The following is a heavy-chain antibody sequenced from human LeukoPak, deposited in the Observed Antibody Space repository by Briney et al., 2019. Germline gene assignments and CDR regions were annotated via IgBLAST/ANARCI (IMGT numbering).Heavy chain of an antibody. D-gene: IGHD4/OR15-4a*01. V-gene: IGHV4-39*07. J-gene: IGHJ4*02. Sequence: SETLSLTCTVPGGSISSSDYYWGWIRQPPGKGLGWIGSIYFSGSTYYHPSLKSRVTISLDTSKNQFSLKVTSVTAADTAVYYCARDKTMESPNFDYWGQGTLVTVSS. CDR1: GGSISSSDYY. CDR3: ARDKTMESPNFDY. CDR2: IYFSGST.